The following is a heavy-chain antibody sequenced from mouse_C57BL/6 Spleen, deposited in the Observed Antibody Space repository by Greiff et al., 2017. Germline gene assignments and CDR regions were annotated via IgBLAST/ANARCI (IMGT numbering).Heavy chain of an antibody. J-gene: IGHJ3*01. CDR2: INPSNGGT. CDR3: ARSTAQASWFAY. Sequence: QVQLQQPGTELVKPGASVKLSCKASGYTFTSYWMHWVKQRPGQGLEWIGNINPSNGGTNYNEKFKSKATLTVDKSSSTAYMQLSSLTSEASAVYYCARSTAQASWFAYWGQGTLVTVSA. V-gene: IGHV1-53*01. D-gene: IGHD3-2*02. CDR1: GYTFTSYW.